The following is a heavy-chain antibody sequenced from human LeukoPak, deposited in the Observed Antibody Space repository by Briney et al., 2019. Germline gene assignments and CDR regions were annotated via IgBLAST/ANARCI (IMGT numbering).Heavy chain of an antibody. CDR2: ISYDGSDK. CDR3: ARARPSMWIDY. V-gene: IGHV3-30*04. D-gene: IGHD5-12*01. CDR1: GFTFSSYA. Sequence: GGSLRLSCAASGFTFSSYAMYWVRQAPGKGLEWVAVISYDGSDKFYADSVKGRFTISRDSSKNTLYLQMNSLRTEDTAVYYCARARPSMWIDYWGQGTLVTVSS. J-gene: IGHJ4*02.